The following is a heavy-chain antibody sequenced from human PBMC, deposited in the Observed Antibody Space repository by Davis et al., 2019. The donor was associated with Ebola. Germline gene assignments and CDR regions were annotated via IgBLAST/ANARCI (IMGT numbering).Heavy chain of an antibody. J-gene: IGHJ4*02. CDR2: ISGSGGST. V-gene: IGHV3-23*01. D-gene: IGHD6-19*01. CDR3: AKDANRRIAVAGREFDY. Sequence: PGGSLRLSCAASGFTFSSYSMNWVRQAPGKGLEWVSAISGSGGSTYYADSVKGRFTISRDNSKNTLYLQMNSLRAEDTAVYYCAKDANRRIAVAGREFDYWGQGTLVTVSS. CDR1: GFTFSSYS.